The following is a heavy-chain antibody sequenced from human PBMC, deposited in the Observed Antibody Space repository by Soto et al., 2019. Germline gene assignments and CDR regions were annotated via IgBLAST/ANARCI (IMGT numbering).Heavy chain of an antibody. Sequence: GGSLRLSCAASGFTFSIYAMSWVRQAPGKGLEWVSAIGGGGGSTYYADSVKGRSTISRDNSKNTLYLQMNSLRAEDTAVYYCAKTIVATIYYYGMDVWGQGTTVTVSS. CDR1: GFTFSIYA. CDR3: AKTIVATIYYYGMDV. D-gene: IGHD5-12*01. CDR2: IGGGGGST. J-gene: IGHJ6*02. V-gene: IGHV3-23*01.